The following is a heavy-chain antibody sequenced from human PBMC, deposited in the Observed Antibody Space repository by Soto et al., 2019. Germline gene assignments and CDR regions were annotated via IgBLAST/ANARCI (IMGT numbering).Heavy chain of an antibody. CDR2: MNAGNGNT. CDR3: ARAAGMVALDY. CDR1: GYIFSRND. J-gene: IGHJ4*02. Sequence: QVQLVQSGAEEKKPGASVKVSCKASGYIFSRNDIHWVRQAPGQRLEWMGWMNAGNGNTRYSREFQARVTFTRDTAASTSYMELSSLRSEDTAVYYCARAAGMVALDYWGQGTLVTVSS. D-gene: IGHD5-18*01. V-gene: IGHV1-3*05.